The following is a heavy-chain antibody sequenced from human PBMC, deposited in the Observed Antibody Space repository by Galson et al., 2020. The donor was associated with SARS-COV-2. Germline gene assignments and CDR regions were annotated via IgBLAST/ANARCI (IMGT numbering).Heavy chain of an antibody. Sequence: GGSLRLSCAGSELIFAPSGMHWVRQGPGTALEWVSCISGGGDTTYYADSVKGRFTIARDNSRATMYLQMNILGYEDTAVYYCAGLGLNIYWGQGTLVTVSS. CDR1: ELIFAPSG. CDR2: ISGGGDTT. CDR3: AGLGLNIY. J-gene: IGHJ4*02. V-gene: IGHV3-23*01. D-gene: IGHD1-26*01.